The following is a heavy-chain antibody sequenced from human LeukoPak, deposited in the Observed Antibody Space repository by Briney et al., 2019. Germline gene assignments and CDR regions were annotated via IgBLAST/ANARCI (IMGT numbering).Heavy chain of an antibody. J-gene: IGHJ4*02. Sequence: GGSLRLSCAASGFTFSSYAMSWACQAPGKGLEWVSAISGSGDSTYYADSVKGRLTISRDNSKNALYLQMNSLRAEDTAVYYCAKAHDCSGGSCYSYFDYWGQGTLLTVSS. CDR1: GFTFSSYA. CDR3: AKAHDCSGGSCYSYFDY. CDR2: ISGSGDST. V-gene: IGHV3-23*01. D-gene: IGHD2-15*01.